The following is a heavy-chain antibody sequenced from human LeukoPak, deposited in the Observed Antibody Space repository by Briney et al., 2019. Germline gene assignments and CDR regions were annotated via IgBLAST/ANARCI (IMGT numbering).Heavy chain of an antibody. Sequence: PGGSLRLSCAASGFTFSSYAMSWVRQAPGKGLGWVSAISGSGGSTYYADSVKGRFTISRDNSKNTLYLQMNSLRAEDTAVYYCARDIVLMVYADSFNAFDIWGQGTMVTVSS. V-gene: IGHV3-23*01. D-gene: IGHD2-8*01. CDR2: ISGSGGST. CDR3: ARDIVLMVYADSFNAFDI. J-gene: IGHJ3*02. CDR1: GFTFSSYA.